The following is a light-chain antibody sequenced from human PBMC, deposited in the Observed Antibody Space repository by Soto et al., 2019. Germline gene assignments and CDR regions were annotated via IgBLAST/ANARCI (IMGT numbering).Light chain of an antibody. V-gene: IGKV3-15*01. CDR3: QHYNSWSRA. Sequence: EMVMTQSPATLSVSPGDRATLSCRASQSVSSNLAWYQQKPGQAPRLLIYDASTRASGVPARFSGSGSGTEFTLTISSLQSDDFAVYHCQHYNSWSRAFGQGTKVESK. J-gene: IGKJ1*01. CDR2: DAS. CDR1: QSVSSN.